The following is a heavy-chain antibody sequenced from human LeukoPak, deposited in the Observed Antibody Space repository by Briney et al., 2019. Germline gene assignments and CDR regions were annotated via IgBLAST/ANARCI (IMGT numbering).Heavy chain of an antibody. J-gene: IGHJ4*02. CDR3: ARDSSGYYRFDY. V-gene: IGHV4-59*01. Sequence: SETLSLTCTVSGGSISNYYWCWIRQPPGKGLEWIGYIYYSGSTNYNPSLKSRVTISVDTSKNQFSLKLSSVTAADTAVYYCARDSSGYYRFDYWGQGTLVTVSS. CDR1: GGSISNYY. D-gene: IGHD3-22*01. CDR2: IYYSGST.